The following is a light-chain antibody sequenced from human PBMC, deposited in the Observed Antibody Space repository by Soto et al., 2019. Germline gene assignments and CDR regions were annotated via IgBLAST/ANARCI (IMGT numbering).Light chain of an antibody. J-gene: IGKJ4*01. V-gene: IGKV1-39*01. Sequence: ESQLSLSTSSLSAYLGDRALLTCRASQFISTYLNWYQQKPGQAPKLLIYAASSLVGGVPSRFSGSGSGTDFTLTISSLQPEDFATYYCQQSYSTPLTLGGGTKV. CDR3: QQSYSTPLT. CDR1: QFISTY. CDR2: AAS.